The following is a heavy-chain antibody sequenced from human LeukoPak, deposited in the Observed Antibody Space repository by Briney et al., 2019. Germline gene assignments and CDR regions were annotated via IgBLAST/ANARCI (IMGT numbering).Heavy chain of an antibody. V-gene: IGHV4-4*07. D-gene: IGHD2-21*02. CDR2: IYSSGRT. CDR3: VRVGGKYCYGGACFNPLAS. CDR1: GDSISILY. J-gene: IGHJ5*02. Sequence: SETLSLTCSVSGDSISILYWSGVRQPAGGGLEWIGRIYSSGRTNYNPSLKGRVIMSVDTSKNQFSLKLSSVTAADPAVYYCVRVGGKYCYGGACFNPLASWGQGILVTVSS.